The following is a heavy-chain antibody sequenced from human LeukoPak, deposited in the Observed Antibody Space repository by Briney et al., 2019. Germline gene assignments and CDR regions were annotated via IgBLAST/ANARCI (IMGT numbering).Heavy chain of an antibody. CDR1: GWTFTSYC. Sequence: WASVKVSCKASGWTFTSYCRSWVRQAPGQGLEWIGGISAYNGNTNYPQKLQRRVTMTTDTSTSSAHMQLRGLISDDTAAYSCAKDRMVRRVTSYYSYYGMDVWGQGTPVTVSS. CDR2: ISAYNGNT. J-gene: IGHJ6*02. D-gene: IGHD3-10*01. V-gene: IGHV1-18*01. CDR3: AKDRMVRRVTSYYSYYGMDV.